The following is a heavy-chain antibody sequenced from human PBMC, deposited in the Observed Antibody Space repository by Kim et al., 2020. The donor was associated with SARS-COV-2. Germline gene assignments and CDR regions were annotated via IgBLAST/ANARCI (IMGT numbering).Heavy chain of an antibody. D-gene: IGHD5-18*01. J-gene: IGHJ4*02. CDR3: AKGYSYGGGFFDY. Sequence: GYADSAKRRFTISRENAKNSLYLQMNSLRAEDTALYYCAKGYSYGGGFFDYWGQGTLVTVSS. V-gene: IGHV3-9*01.